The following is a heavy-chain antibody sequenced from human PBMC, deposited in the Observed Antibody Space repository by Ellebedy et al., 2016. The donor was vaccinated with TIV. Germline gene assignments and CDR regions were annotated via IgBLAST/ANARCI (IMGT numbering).Heavy chain of an antibody. CDR3: ARHRDTALSL. V-gene: IGHV1-46*01. J-gene: IGHJ4*02. D-gene: IGHD5-18*01. CDR1: GYTFTNYY. Sequence: AASVKVSCNASGYTFTNYYIHWVRQAPGQGLEWMGIINPSASSTSYAQKFQDRVIMTWDTSTSTVYLELSSLRSEDTAIYYCARHRDTALSLWGQGTLVTVSS. CDR2: INPSASST.